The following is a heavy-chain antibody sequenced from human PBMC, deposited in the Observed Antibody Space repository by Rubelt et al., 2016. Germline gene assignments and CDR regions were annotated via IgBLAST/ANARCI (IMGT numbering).Heavy chain of an antibody. J-gene: IGHJ4*02. V-gene: IGHV3-43D*03. CDR1: GFNFDDYA. CDR2: ISCDGSVT. CDR3: AREASYRYGDYVDY. D-gene: IGHD4/OR15-4a*01. Sequence: EVQLVESGGAVVQPGGSLRLSCAASGFNFDDYAMHWVRQAPGKGLEWVSLISCDGSVTYFADSVKGRLTSSRDNSKKSVYLKRNGLGAEETAVYYCAREASYRYGDYVDYWGQGTLVTVSS.